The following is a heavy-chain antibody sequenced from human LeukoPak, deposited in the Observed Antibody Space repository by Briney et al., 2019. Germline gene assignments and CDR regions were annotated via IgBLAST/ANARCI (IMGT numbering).Heavy chain of an antibody. CDR2: IYYSGST. J-gene: IGHJ5*02. Sequence: SETLSLTCTVSGGSISSYYWSWIRQPPGKGLEWIGYIYYSGSTYYNPSLKSRVTISVDTSKNQFSLKLSSVTAADTAVYYCARLADYYGSGSPWGQGTLVTVSS. V-gene: IGHV4-59*08. CDR1: GGSISSYY. D-gene: IGHD3-10*01. CDR3: ARLADYYGSGSP.